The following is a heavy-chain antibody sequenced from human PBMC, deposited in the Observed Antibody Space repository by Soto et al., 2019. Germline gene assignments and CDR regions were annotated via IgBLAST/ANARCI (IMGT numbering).Heavy chain of an antibody. J-gene: IGHJ4*02. V-gene: IGHV3-23*01. D-gene: IGHD2-2*01. CDR1: GFTFSNYA. CDR3: AKRPASIITFDY. CDR2: ISGNGGST. Sequence: GGSLRLSCAASGFTFSNYAMSWVRQAPGKGLEWVSTISGNGGSTYYADSVKGRFTISRDNSKNMLFLQINSLRDDDSAVYYCAKRPASIITFDYWGQGTPVTSPQ.